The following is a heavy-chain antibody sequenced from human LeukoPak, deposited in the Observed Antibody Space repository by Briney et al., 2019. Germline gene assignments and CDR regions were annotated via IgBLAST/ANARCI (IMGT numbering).Heavy chain of an antibody. CDR3: ARLYSYGANWYFDL. D-gene: IGHD5-18*01. J-gene: IGHJ2*01. CDR2: IYHSGRA. CDR1: GGSISSSNW. Sequence: SETLSLTCAVSGGSISSSNWWSWVRQPPGKGLEWFGEIYHSGRANYNPSLKSRVTISVDNSKNQFSLKLSSVTAVDTAVYYCARLYSYGANWYFDLWGRGTLVTVSS. V-gene: IGHV4-4*02.